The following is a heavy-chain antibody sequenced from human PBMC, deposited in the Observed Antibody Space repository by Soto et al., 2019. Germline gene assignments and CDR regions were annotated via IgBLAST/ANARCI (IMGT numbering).Heavy chain of an antibody. D-gene: IGHD3-3*01. CDR2: IYYSGST. Sequence: PSETLSLTCTVSGGSISSYYWSWIRQPPGKGLEWIGYIYYSGSTNYNPSLKSRVTISVDTSKNQFSLKLSSVTAADTAVYYCARDSGRTIFGVVGVNYYYGMDVWGQGTTVTVSS. CDR3: ARDSGRTIFGVVGVNYYYGMDV. CDR1: GGSISSYY. J-gene: IGHJ6*02. V-gene: IGHV4-59*01.